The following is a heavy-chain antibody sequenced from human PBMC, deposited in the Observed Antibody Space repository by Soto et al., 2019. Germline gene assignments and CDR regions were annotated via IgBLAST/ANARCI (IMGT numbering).Heavy chain of an antibody. D-gene: IGHD3-10*01. CDR1: GGSISSSGYN. CDR2: IYYSWST. V-gene: IGHV4-31*03. Sequence: QVQLQESGPGLVKPSQTLSLTCTVSGGSISSSGYNWSWIRQHSGKGLEWIGYIYYSWSTYYNPSLMSRVTISVDTSQNQFSLKLSSVTAADTSVYFCARYGSGSYYPTTFVYWGQGALVTVSS. CDR3: ARYGSGSYYPTTFVY. J-gene: IGHJ4*02.